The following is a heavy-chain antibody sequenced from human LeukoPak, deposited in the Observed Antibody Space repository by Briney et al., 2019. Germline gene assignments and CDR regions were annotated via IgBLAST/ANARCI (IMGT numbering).Heavy chain of an antibody. CDR1: GYTFTSCD. CDR3: ARANYGGYDAFDI. D-gene: IGHD4-23*01. J-gene: IGHJ3*02. Sequence: ASVKVSCKASGYTFTSCDINWVRQATGQGLEWMGWMNPNSGNTGYAQKFQGRVTITRNTSISTAYMELSSLRSEDTAVYYCARANYGGYDAFDIWGQGTMVTVSS. CDR2: MNPNSGNT. V-gene: IGHV1-8*03.